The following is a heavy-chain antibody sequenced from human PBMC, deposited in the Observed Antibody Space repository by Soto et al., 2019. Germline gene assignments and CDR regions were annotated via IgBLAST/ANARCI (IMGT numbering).Heavy chain of an antibody. CDR2: ITGSGGM. D-gene: IGHD2-2*01. Sequence: GGSLRLSCAASGFTLSSYAMNWVRQAPGKGLEWVSSITGSGGMYYADSVKGRFTISRDNSKNTLLLQMNSLRAEDTAVYYCGKDHCSSSRSIWGPDYWGQGTLVTVSS. CDR1: GFTLSSYA. V-gene: IGHV3-23*01. CDR3: GKDHCSSSRSIWGPDY. J-gene: IGHJ4*02.